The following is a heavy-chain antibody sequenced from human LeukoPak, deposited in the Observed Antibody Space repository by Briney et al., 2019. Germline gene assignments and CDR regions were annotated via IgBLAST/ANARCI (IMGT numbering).Heavy chain of an antibody. V-gene: IGHV3-30*11. CDR2: ISYVGSNK. Sequence: GGSLRLSCAASGFTFSSYAMRWVRQAPGEGLEWVGVISYVGSNKNYAHSVKGRFTISRDNSKNALYLQMNSLRADDTAVYYCARGGAVAVLYYFDYWGQGTLVTVSS. CDR1: GFTFSSYA. CDR3: ARGGAVAVLYYFDY. J-gene: IGHJ4*02. D-gene: IGHD6-19*01.